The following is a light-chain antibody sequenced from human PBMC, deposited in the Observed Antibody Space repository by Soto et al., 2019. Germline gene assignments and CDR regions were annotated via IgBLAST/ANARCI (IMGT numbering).Light chain of an antibody. CDR1: SSNIGTYNL. V-gene: IGLV2-23*01. J-gene: IGLJ3*02. CDR2: EGS. CDR3: CSFALGSNSV. Sequence: QSALTQPASVSGSPGQSITISCTGTSSNIGTYNLVSWYQQHPGKAPKLMIYEGSKRPSGVSNRFSGSRSGNTASLTISGLQAEDEADYYCCSFALGSNSVFGGGTKLTVL.